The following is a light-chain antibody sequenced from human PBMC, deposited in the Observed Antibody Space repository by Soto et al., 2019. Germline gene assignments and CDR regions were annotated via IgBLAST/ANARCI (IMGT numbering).Light chain of an antibody. CDR3: QQYVSLVT. V-gene: IGKV3-20*01. Sequence: EIVLTQSPGFLSLSPGERATLSCRASQSVDSSFFAWYQQKPGQAPRLLIYGASKRATGIPDRFSGSGSGTDFTLTISRLEPEDFAVYYCQQYVSLVTFGQGTKVEIK. CDR1: QSVDSSF. J-gene: IGKJ1*01. CDR2: GAS.